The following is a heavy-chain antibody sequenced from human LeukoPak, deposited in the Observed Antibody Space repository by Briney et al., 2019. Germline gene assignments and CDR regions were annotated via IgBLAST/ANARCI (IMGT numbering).Heavy chain of an antibody. CDR3: ASNAYFYGSGSSDGKSYYFDY. J-gene: IGHJ4*02. Sequence: GGSLRLSCAASGFTFSSYAMSWVRQAPGKGLEWVSAISGSGGNTKYADSVKGRFTISRDNSKNTLYLQMNSLRAEDTAVYYCASNAYFYGSGSSDGKSYYFDYWGQGTLVTASS. CDR2: ISGSGGNT. CDR1: GFTFSSYA. D-gene: IGHD3-10*01. V-gene: IGHV3-23*01.